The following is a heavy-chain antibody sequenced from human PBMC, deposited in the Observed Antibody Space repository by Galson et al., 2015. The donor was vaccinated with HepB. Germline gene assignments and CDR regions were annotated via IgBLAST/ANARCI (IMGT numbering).Heavy chain of an antibody. CDR3: ARVGDTAVVDFDY. CDR1: GYTFTGYY. Sequence: SVKVSCKASGYTFTGYYMHWVRQAPGQGLEWMGWINSNSGGTNYAQKFKGRVFMTRDTSISTAYMELYSLRSDDTAVYYCARVGDTAVVDFDYWGQGTLVTVSS. J-gene: IGHJ4*02. V-gene: IGHV1-2*02. D-gene: IGHD5-18*01. CDR2: INSNSGGT.